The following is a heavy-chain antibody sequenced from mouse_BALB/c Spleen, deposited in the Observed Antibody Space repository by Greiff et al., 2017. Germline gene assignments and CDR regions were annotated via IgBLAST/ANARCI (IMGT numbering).Heavy chain of an antibody. V-gene: IGHV1-5*01. Sequence: VQLKESGTVLARPGASVKMSCKASGYTFTSYWMHWVKQRPGQGLEWIGAIYPGNSDTSYNQKFKGKAKLTAVTSTSTAYMELSSLTNEDSAVYYCTRRPITTATFWYFDVWGAGTTVTVSS. J-gene: IGHJ1*01. CDR3: TRRPITTATFWYFDV. CDR1: GYTFTSYW. CDR2: IYPGNSDT. D-gene: IGHD1-2*01.